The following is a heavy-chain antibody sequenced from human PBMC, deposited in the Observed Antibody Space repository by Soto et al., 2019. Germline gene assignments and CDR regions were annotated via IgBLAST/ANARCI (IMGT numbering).Heavy chain of an antibody. CDR2: IYYSGST. D-gene: IGHD2-15*01. CDR1: GGSISSGDYY. CDR3: ARVSLRSGGVDY. V-gene: IGHV4-30-4*01. J-gene: IGHJ4*02. Sequence: QVQLQESGPGLLKPSQTLSHTCTVSGGSISSGDYYWRWIRQPPGKGLEWSGYIYYSGSTYYNPSLKSRVTISVDTSKNQFSLKLSSVTAADTAVYYCARVSLRSGGVDYWGQGTLVTVSS.